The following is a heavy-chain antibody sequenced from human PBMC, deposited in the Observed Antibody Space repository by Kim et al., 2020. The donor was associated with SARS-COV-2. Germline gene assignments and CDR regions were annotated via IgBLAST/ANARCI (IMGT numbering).Heavy chain of an antibody. CDR3: ARASIAAAGTRDYYYYGMDV. CDR1: GGTFSSYA. J-gene: IGHJ6*02. D-gene: IGHD6-13*01. CDR2: IIPIFGTA. Sequence: SVKVSCKASGGTFSSYAISWVRQAPGQGLEWMGGIIPIFGTANYAQKFQGRVTITADESTSTAYMELSSLRSEDTAVYYCARASIAAAGTRDYYYYGMDVWGQGTTVTVSS. V-gene: IGHV1-69*13.